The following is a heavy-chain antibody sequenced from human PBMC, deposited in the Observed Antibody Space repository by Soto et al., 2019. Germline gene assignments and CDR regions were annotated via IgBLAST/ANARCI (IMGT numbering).Heavy chain of an antibody. D-gene: IGHD6-13*01. CDR1: GFTFSSYG. CDR2: ISYDGSNK. V-gene: IGHV3-30*18. J-gene: IGHJ4*02. CDR3: AKDRSRAIAAAGTVMY. Sequence: QVQLVESGGGVAQPGRSLRLSCAASGFTFSSYGMHWVRQAPGKGLEWVAVISYDGSNKYYADSVKGRFTISRDNSKNTLYLQMNSLRAEDTAVYYCAKDRSRAIAAAGTVMYWGQGTLVTVSS.